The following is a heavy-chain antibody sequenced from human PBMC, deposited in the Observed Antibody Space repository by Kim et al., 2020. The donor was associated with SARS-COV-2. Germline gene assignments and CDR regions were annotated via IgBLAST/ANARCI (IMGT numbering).Heavy chain of an antibody. Sequence: GGSLRLSCAASGFTFNSYTMTWVRQAPGKGLEWVSGIGGSGVATTYADSVKGRFTISRDNSKNTLFLQMDSLRAEDTAVYFCARSPSGIYYLDYWGQGT. V-gene: IGHV3-23*01. CDR1: GFTFNSYT. D-gene: IGHD1-26*01. CDR2: IGGSGVAT. CDR3: ARSPSGIYYLDY. J-gene: IGHJ4*02.